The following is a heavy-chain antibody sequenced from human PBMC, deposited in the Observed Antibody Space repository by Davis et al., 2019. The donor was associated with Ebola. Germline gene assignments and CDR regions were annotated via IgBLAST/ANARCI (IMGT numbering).Heavy chain of an antibody. CDR3: ARDVYCTNGVCYYLDY. D-gene: IGHD2-8*01. V-gene: IGHV1-46*01. J-gene: IGHJ4*02. Sequence: ASVKVSCKASGYTFTSYYMHWVRQAPGQGLEWMGIINPSGGSTSYAQKFQGRVTMTRDTSTSTVYMELSSLRSEDTAVYYCARDVYCTNGVCYYLDYWGQGTLVTVSS. CDR2: INPSGGST. CDR1: GYTFTSYY.